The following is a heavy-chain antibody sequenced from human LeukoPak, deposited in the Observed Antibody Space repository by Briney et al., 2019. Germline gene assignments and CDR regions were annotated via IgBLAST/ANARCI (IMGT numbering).Heavy chain of an antibody. CDR3: ARVLYDYVWGSYRS. CDR2: NYYSGST. CDR1: GGSISSYY. Sequence: PSETLSLTCTVSGGSISSYYWSWIRQPPGKGLEWIGYNYYSGSTNYNPSLKSRVTISVDTSKNQFSLKLSSVTAADTAVYYCARVLYDYVWGSYRSWGQGTLVTVSS. J-gene: IGHJ4*02. V-gene: IGHV4-59*01. D-gene: IGHD3-16*02.